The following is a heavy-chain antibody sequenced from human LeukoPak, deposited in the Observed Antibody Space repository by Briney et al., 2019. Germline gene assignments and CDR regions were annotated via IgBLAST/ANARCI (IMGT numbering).Heavy chain of an antibody. V-gene: IGHV1-18*01. CDR1: GYTFTSYG. CDR3: ARDTVTTIAFDI. Sequence: ASVNVSCKASGYTFTSYGISWVRQAPGQGLEWMGWISAYNGNTNYAQKLQGRVTMTTDTSTSTAYMELRSLRSDDTAVYYCARDTVTTIAFDIWGQGTMVTVSS. J-gene: IGHJ3*02. CDR2: ISAYNGNT. D-gene: IGHD4-11*01.